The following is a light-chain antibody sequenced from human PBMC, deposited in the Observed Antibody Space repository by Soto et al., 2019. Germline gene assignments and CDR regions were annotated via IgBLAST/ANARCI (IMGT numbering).Light chain of an antibody. CDR3: SSYASSNTLV. Sequence: SVLTKPASVSGSPGQSITISCTGTSSDVGGYDYVSWYQQYPGKAPKLMIYYVSDRPSGVSDRFSGSKSGNTASLTISGLQAEDEADYYCSSYASSNTLVFGTGTRSPS. CDR1: SSDVGGYDY. V-gene: IGLV2-14*01. CDR2: YVS. J-gene: IGLJ1*01.